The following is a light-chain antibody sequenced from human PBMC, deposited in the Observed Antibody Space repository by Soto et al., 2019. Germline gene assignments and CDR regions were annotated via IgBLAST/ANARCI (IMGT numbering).Light chain of an antibody. Sequence: QSALTQPPSASGSPGQSVTISCTGTSSDIGAYDYVSWYQHHPGKAPKLMIYGVTKRPSGVPDRFSGSKSDNTASLTVSGLQAEDEADYYCNSHAGRNTWVFGGGTKLPVL. CDR2: GVT. J-gene: IGLJ3*02. V-gene: IGLV2-8*01. CDR3: NSHAGRNTWV. CDR1: SSDIGAYDY.